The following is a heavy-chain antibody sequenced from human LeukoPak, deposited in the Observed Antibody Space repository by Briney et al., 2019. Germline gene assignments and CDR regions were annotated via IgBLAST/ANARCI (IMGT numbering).Heavy chain of an antibody. CDR3: ARVKGSNWFDP. CDR2: IYNSEST. D-gene: IGHD6-6*01. J-gene: IGHJ5*02. CDR1: GVSISIYY. V-gene: IGHV4-59*01. Sequence: SETLSLTCTVSGVSISIYYWSWIRQPPGKGLEWIGYIYNSESTYYNPSLKSRVTISLDTSKNQFSLRLNSVTAADTAVYYCARVKGSNWFDPWGQGTLVTVSS.